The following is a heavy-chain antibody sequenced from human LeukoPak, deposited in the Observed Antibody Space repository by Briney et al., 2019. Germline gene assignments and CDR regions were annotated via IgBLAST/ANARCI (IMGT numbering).Heavy chain of an antibody. Sequence: GGSLRLSCAASGFTFSDYWMSWVRQSPGKGLEWVANIKHDGSEKYYVDSVKGRFTIYRDNSKNTLYLQMNSLSAEDTAVYYCAKNGDRGAYCSGGTCYPYYYYYMDVWGKGTTVTISS. CDR3: AKNGDRGAYCSGGTCYPYYYYYMDV. D-gene: IGHD2-15*01. J-gene: IGHJ6*03. CDR2: IKHDGSEK. V-gene: IGHV3-7*03. CDR1: GFTFSDYW.